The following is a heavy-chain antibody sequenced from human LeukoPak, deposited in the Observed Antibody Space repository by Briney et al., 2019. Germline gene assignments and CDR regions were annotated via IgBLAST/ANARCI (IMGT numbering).Heavy chain of an antibody. Sequence: PGGSLRLSCAASGFTFSSYAMSWVRQAPGKGLEWVSAISGSGGSTYYADFVKGRFTISRDNSKNTLYLQMNSLRAEDTAVYYCAKDLNSYGYVNAFDYWGQGTLVTVSS. D-gene: IGHD5-18*01. CDR1: GFTFSSYA. V-gene: IGHV3-23*01. CDR3: AKDLNSYGYVNAFDY. J-gene: IGHJ4*02. CDR2: ISGSGGST.